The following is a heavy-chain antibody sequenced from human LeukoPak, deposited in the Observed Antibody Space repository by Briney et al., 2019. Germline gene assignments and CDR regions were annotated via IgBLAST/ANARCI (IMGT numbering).Heavy chain of an antibody. CDR3: ARHRLGEYYYDSSGYYYFDY. J-gene: IGHJ4*02. Sequence: SETLSLTCTVPGGSISSSSYYWGWIRQPPGKGLEWIGSIYYSGSTYYNPSLKSRVTISVDTSKNQFSLKLSSVTAADTAVYYCARHRLGEYYYDSSGYYYFDYWGQGTLVTVSS. D-gene: IGHD3-22*01. V-gene: IGHV4-39*01. CDR2: IYYSGST. CDR1: GGSISSSSYY.